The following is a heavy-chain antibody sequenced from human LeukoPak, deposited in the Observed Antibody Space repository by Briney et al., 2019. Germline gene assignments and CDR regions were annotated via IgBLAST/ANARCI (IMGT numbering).Heavy chain of an antibody. D-gene: IGHD3-9*01. CDR3: AREDILTGYFDY. V-gene: IGHV1-18*04. CDR2: ISAYNGNT. CDR1: GYTFTSYG. Sequence: SVKVSCKASGYTFTSYGISWVRQAPGQGLEWIGWISAYNGNTNYAQKLQGRVTMTTDTSTSTAYMELRSLRSDDTAVYYCAREDILTGYFDYWGQGTLVTVSS. J-gene: IGHJ4*02.